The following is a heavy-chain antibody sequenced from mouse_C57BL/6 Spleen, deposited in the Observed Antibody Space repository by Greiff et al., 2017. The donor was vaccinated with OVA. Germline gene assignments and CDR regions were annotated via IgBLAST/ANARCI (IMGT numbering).Heavy chain of an antibody. J-gene: IGHJ2*01. Sequence: EVKLMESGGGLVKPGGSLKLSCAASGFTFSDYGMHWVRQAPEKGLEWVAYISSGSSTIYYADTVKGRFTISRDNAKITLFLQMTSLRSEDTAMYYCARLSADYWGQGTTLTVSS. CDR1: GFTFSDYG. CDR2: ISSGSSTI. V-gene: IGHV5-17*01. CDR3: ARLSADY.